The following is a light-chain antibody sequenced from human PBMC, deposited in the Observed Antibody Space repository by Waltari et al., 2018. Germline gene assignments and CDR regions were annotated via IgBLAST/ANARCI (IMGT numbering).Light chain of an antibody. Sequence: DIQMTQSPSSLSAPVGDRVPITCRASQSISSYLNWYQQKPGKAPKLLIYAASSLQSGVPSRFSGSGSGTDFTLTISSLQPEDFATYYCQQSYSTPRTFGQGTKVEIK. CDR1: QSISSY. CDR3: QQSYSTPRT. CDR2: AAS. J-gene: IGKJ1*01. V-gene: IGKV1-39*01.